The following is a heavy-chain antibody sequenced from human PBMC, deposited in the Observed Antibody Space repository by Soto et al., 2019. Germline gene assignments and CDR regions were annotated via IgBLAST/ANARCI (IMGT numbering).Heavy chain of an antibody. CDR1: GGTFSSYA. CDR3: ARERGVAVAGNNWFDP. V-gene: IGHV1-69*13. Sequence: ASVKVSCKASGGTFSSYAISWVRQAPGQGLEWMGGIIPIFGTANYAQKFQGRVTITADESTSTAYMEPSSLRSEDTAVYYCARERGVAVAGNNWFDPWGQGTLVTVSS. D-gene: IGHD6-19*01. J-gene: IGHJ5*02. CDR2: IIPIFGTA.